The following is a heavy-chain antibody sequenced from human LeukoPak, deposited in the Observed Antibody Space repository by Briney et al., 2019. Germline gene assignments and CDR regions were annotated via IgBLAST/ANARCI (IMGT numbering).Heavy chain of an antibody. J-gene: IGHJ4*02. CDR3: ASTCSSTSCPRDY. D-gene: IGHD2-2*01. CDR2: INTDGSST. CDR1: GFTFSSYW. Sequence: GGSLRLSCAASGFTFSSYWMHWVRQAPGKGLVWVSRINTDGSSTSYADSVKGRFTISRDNAKNTLYLQMNSLRAEDTAVYYCASTCSSTSCPRDYWGQGTLVTVSS. V-gene: IGHV3-74*01.